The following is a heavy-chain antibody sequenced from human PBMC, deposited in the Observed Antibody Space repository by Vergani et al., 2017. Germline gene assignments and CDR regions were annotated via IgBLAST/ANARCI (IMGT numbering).Heavy chain of an antibody. CDR2: ISHDGNKK. CDR3: ARDFLTRVTTLDYYYMGV. Sequence: QVQLVESGGGEVQPGRSLRLSCSAAGFPFSDYGVHWVRQAPGKGLEWVSVISHDGNKKNYADSLKGRFTISRDNSKNTLYLEMNALRAEDTAVYYCARDFLTRVTTLDYYYMGVWGKGTTVTVSS. CDR1: GFPFSDYG. D-gene: IGHD1-1*01. J-gene: IGHJ6*03. V-gene: IGHV3-30*03.